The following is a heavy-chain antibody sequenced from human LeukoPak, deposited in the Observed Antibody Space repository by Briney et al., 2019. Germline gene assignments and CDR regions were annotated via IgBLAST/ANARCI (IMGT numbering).Heavy chain of an antibody. V-gene: IGHV1-8*03. CDR2: MNPDNGNT. CDR3: AKGGYSTGWFSPWYFDL. Sequence: AASVKASCKASGGTFSSYEISWMRQATGQGLEWMGWMNPDNGNTDSAQKFQGRVTITRNTSISTVYMELSSLTSEDTAVYYCAKGGYSTGWFSPWYFDLWGRGTLVTVSS. D-gene: IGHD6-19*01. J-gene: IGHJ2*01. CDR1: GGTFSSYE.